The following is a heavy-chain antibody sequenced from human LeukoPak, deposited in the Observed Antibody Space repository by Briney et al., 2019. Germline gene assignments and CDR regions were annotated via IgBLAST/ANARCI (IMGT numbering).Heavy chain of an antibody. CDR3: ARDVGATPGYFDY. CDR1: GYSISSAFY. V-gene: IGHV4-38-2*02. J-gene: IGHJ4*02. D-gene: IGHD1-26*01. CDR2: IHYSGST. Sequence: SETLSLTCAVSGYSISSAFYWGWIRQSPGKGLEWIGTIHYSGSTSYNPSLKSRVTISVDTSKNQFSLNLSSVTAADTAVYYCARDVGATPGYFDYWGQGTLVTVSS.